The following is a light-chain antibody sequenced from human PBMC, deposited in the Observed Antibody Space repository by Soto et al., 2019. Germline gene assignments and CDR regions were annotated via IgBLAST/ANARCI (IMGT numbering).Light chain of an antibody. Sequence: EIVMTQSPATLSVSPGERATLSCRASQSVGSNLAWYQQKPGQTPRRIIYGASTRATGLPPRFSGSGSGTDFTLTISSLQPEDFATYYCQQRYSAPLTFGGGTKVEIK. CDR1: QSVGSN. J-gene: IGKJ4*01. CDR3: QQRYSAPLT. V-gene: IGKV3-15*01. CDR2: GAS.